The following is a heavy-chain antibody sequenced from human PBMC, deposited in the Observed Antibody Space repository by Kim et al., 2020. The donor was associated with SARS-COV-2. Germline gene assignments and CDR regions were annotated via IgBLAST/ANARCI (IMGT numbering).Heavy chain of an antibody. CDR3: ATIKDIVLMVYDL. V-gene: IGHV4-34*01. J-gene: IGHJ5*02. CDR1: GGSFSGYY. D-gene: IGHD2-8*01. CDR2: INHSGST. Sequence: SETLSLTCAVYGGSFSGYYWSWIRQPPGKGLEWIGEINHSGSTNYNPSLKSRVTISVDTSKNQFSLKLSSVTAADTAVYYCATIKDIVLMVYDLWGQGTL.